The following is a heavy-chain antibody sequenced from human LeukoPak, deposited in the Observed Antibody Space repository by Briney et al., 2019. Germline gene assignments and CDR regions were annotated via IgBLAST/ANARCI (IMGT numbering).Heavy chain of an antibody. J-gene: IGHJ4*02. CDR2: ISWNSGSI. Sequence: PGGSLRLSCAASGFTFDDYAMHWVRQAPGKGLEWVSGISWNSGSIGYADSVKGRFTISRDNAKNSLYLQMNSLRAEDTALYYCAKGYYPADCSGGSCYSAPFDYWGQGTLVTVSS. D-gene: IGHD2-15*01. CDR1: GFTFDDYA. CDR3: AKGYYPADCSGGSCYSAPFDY. V-gene: IGHV3-9*01.